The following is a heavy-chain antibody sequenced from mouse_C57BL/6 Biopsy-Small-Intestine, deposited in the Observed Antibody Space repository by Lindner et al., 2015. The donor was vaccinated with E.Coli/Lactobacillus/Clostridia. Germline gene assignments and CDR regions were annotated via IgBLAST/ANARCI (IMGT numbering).Heavy chain of an antibody. CDR1: GYAFSTYW. CDR3: ARSYGNSFDY. J-gene: IGHJ2*01. Sequence: VQLQESGAELVKPGASVKISCKTSGYAFSTYWMHWVKQRPGKGLEWIGQIYPGDGDTNYNGKFKGKATLTADKSSSIAYMQLSSLTSEDSAVYFCARSYGNSFDYWGQGTTLTVSS. CDR2: IYPGDGDT. V-gene: IGHV1-80*01. D-gene: IGHD2-1*01.